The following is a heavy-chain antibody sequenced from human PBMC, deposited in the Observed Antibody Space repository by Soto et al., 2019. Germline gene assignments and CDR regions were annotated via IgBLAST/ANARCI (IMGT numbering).Heavy chain of an antibody. J-gene: IGHJ4*02. V-gene: IGHV1-18*04. Sequence: QVQLVQSGGEVKKPVASVEVSCRTSGYMFTTYGISWVRQAPGQGLEWMAWISAYNGNKKYAQKFQGRVTMPTATTTRTVSMELRTLTLDDTGTYFCARTGGGMAARHLEYWGQGTVVTVSS. CDR2: ISAYNGNK. D-gene: IGHD6-6*01. CDR1: GYMFTTYG. CDR3: ARTGGGMAARHLEY.